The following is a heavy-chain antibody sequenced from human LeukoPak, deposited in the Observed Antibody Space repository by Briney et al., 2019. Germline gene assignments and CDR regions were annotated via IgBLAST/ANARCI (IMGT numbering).Heavy chain of an antibody. CDR3: ARARYANAWYAFDI. Sequence: PSETLSLTCTVSGGSVSSYYWSWIRRPPGRGLEWIAYLSHSGSSDSKPSLTSRVTTLVDTSKNQFSLKLTSVTAADTAVYYCARARYANAWYAFDIWGHGTMVTVSS. CDR1: GGSVSSYY. D-gene: IGHD2-2*01. CDR2: LSHSGSS. J-gene: IGHJ3*02. V-gene: IGHV4-59*02.